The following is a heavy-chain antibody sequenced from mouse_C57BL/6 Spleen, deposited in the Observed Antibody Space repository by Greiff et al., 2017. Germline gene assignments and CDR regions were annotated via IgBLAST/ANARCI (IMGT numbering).Heavy chain of an antibody. CDR1: GYTFTSYW. Sequence: QVQLQQPGAELVKPGASVKMSCKASGYTFTSYWITWVKQRPGQGLEWIGDIYPGSGSTNYNGKFKSKATLTVDTSSSTAYMQLSSLTSEDSAVYYCASPAYYSNYFDYWGQGTTLTVSS. CDR3: ASPAYYSNYFDY. V-gene: IGHV1-55*01. J-gene: IGHJ2*01. CDR2: IYPGSGST. D-gene: IGHD2-5*01.